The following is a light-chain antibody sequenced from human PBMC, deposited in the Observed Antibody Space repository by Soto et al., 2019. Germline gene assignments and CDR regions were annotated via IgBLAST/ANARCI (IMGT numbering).Light chain of an antibody. Sequence: IQMTQSPSTLSASVGDRVTITCRASQSISDWLAWYQQKPGKAPNLLIYDASTLQSGVPSRFSGSGSGTEFTLTISSLQPDDFATYYCQEYKSATFGQGTKLEIE. CDR3: QEYKSAT. V-gene: IGKV1-5*01. CDR1: QSISDW. CDR2: DAS. J-gene: IGKJ2*01.